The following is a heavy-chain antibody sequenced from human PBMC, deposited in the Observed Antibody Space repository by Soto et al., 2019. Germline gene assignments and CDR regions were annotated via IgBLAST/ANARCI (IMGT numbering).Heavy chain of an antibody. Sequence: QVQLVQSGAEVKRPGSSVRVSCKAPGGTFSTYAITWVRQAPGQGLEWVGGIIPILGTADYAQQFQGRVTIIADESTATAYMDLSSLRSEDTAVYYCARIKSGSMGDFDYWGQGSLVTVSS. CDR2: IIPILGTA. V-gene: IGHV1-69*01. CDR1: GGTFSTYA. D-gene: IGHD3-16*01. J-gene: IGHJ4*02. CDR3: ARIKSGSMGDFDY.